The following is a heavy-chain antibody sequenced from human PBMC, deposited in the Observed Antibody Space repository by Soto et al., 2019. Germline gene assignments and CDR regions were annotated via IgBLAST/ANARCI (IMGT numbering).Heavy chain of an antibody. CDR2: ISYDGNRI. D-gene: IGHD2-21*02. CDR1: GFTFSSYS. J-gene: IGHJ5*02. Sequence: QVQLVESGGGVVQRGGSLRLSCAASGFTFSSYSMNWVRQSPGKGLEWVAVISYDGNRIYYADSVKGRFTISRDNDKNTMFLQMSGLRPEDTAVYYCARGLVVTAKGWFDLWGQGTQVTVSS. CDR3: ARGLVVTAKGWFDL. V-gene: IGHV3-30-3*02.